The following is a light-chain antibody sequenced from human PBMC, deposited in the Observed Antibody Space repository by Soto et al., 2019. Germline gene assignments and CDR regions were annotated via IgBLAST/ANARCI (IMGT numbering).Light chain of an antibody. CDR3: QQSSSTPHT. V-gene: IGKV1-39*01. J-gene: IGKJ2*01. CDR2: SAS. Sequence: DIQMTQSPSSLSASVGDRVTISCRASQSIGTYLNWYQFKAGKAPKLLIYSASSLQSGVPSRFSGSGSATDFTLTISSLQPGDFATYYCQQSSSTPHTFGQGTKVEMK. CDR1: QSIGTY.